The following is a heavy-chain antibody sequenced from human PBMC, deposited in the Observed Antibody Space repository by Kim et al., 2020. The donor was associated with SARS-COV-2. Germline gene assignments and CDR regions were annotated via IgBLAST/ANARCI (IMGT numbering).Heavy chain of an antibody. CDR3: ARGLTMVRGSDY. Sequence: NYNPSLKSRVTISVDTSKNQFSLKLSSVTAADTAVYYCARGLTMVRGSDYWGQGTLVTVSS. V-gene: IGHV4-34*01. D-gene: IGHD3-10*01. J-gene: IGHJ4*02.